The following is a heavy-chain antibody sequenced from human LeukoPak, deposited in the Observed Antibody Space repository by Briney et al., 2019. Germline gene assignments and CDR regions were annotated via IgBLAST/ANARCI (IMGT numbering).Heavy chain of an antibody. CDR3: ARSILFMSADAFDI. CDR2: ISYDGSNK. CDR1: GFTFSYHT. J-gene: IGHJ3*02. D-gene: IGHD3-10*02. Sequence: GGSLRLSCAASGFTFSYHTMHWVRQAPGKGLEWVAFISYDGSNKDYADSMKGRFTISRDNSKKTLYLQMNTLRAEDTAVYYCARSILFMSADAFDIWGQGTMVTVSS. V-gene: IGHV3-30-3*01.